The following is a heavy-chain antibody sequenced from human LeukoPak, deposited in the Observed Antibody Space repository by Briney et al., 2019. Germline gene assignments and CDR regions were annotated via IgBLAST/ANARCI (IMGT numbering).Heavy chain of an antibody. V-gene: IGHV4-61*01. Sequence: SETLSLTCTVSVGSINNAYSYWTWIRRPPGKGLQLIGYIYYSGSTNYNPSLKSRVTISVDTSKNQFSLKLSSVTAADTAVYYCAREARYSSGRRDFDYWGQGTLVTVSS. CDR1: VGSINNAYSY. D-gene: IGHD6-19*01. CDR3: AREARYSSGRRDFDY. CDR2: IYYSGST. J-gene: IGHJ4*02.